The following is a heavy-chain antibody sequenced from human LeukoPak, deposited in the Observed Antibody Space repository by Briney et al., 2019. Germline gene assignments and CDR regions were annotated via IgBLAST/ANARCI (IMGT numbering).Heavy chain of an antibody. CDR2: KWYDGSNK. CDR3: ARDRKAYYFDY. V-gene: IGHV3-33*01. CDR1: GFTFSSYG. Sequence: GGSLRLSCAASGFTFSSYGIHWVRQAPGKGLEWVAVKWYDGSNKNYADSVKGRFAISRDNSKNTLYLQMNSLRDEDTAVYYCARDRKAYYFDYWGQGTLVTVSS. J-gene: IGHJ4*02.